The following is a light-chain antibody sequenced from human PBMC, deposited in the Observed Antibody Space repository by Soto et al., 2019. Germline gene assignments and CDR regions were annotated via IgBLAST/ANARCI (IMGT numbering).Light chain of an antibody. CDR3: QHDRIPPRP. CDR2: HTS. V-gene: IGKV3-20*01. CDR1: QSVGGSF. Sequence: EAVLIHSAPPWSLSPAERDTLFCRASQSVGGSFLAWYQQRPGQAPRLLIYHTSYRATGIPDRFSGSGSGTDFTLTISRLEPEDFAVYYCQHDRIPPRPLGQGTNVDIK. J-gene: IGKJ1*01.